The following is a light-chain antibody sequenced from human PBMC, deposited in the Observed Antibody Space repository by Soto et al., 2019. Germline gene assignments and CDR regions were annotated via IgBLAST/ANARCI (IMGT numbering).Light chain of an antibody. V-gene: IGKV4-1*01. J-gene: IGKJ2*01. CDR1: QSVLYSSNNKNY. CDR2: WAS. Sequence: DIVMTQSPDSLAVSLGERATINCKSSQSVLYSSNNKNYLAWYQQKPGQPPKLLIYWASTRESGVPDRFSGSGSGTYFTLTISSLQAEDVAFYYCQQYYSTPGTFGQGTKLEIK. CDR3: QQYYSTPGT.